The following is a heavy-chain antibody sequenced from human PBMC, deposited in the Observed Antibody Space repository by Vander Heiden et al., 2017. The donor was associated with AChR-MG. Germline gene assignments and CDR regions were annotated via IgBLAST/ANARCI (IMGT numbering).Heavy chain of an antibody. CDR2: IYPCDSDT. CDR3: ARPTTPQTTVGSTGWFDP. J-gene: IGHJ5*02. Sequence: EVQLVQSGAEVKKPGESLKISCKGSGYSFTSYWIGWVRQMPGKGLEWMGIIYPCDSDTRYSPSFQGQVTISADKSLSTAYLQWSSLKASDTAMYYCARPTTPQTTVGSTGWFDPWGQGTLVTVSS. D-gene: IGHD4-17*01. CDR1: GYSFTSYW. V-gene: IGHV5-51*01.